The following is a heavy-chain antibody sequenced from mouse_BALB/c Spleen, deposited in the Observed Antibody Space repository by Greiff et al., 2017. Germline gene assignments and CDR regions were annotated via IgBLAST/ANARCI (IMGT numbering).Heavy chain of an antibody. V-gene: IGHV1-15*01. D-gene: IGHD1-1*01. J-gene: IGHJ1*01. CDR3: TSGYYGSSYGYFDV. Sequence: QVHVKQSGAELVRPGASVTLSCKASGYTFTDYEMHWVKQTPVHGLEWIGAIDPETGGTAYNQKFKGKATLTADKSSSTAYMELRSLTSEDSAVYYCTSGYYGSSYGYFDVWGAGTTVTVSS. CDR2: IDPETGGT. CDR1: GYTFTDYE.